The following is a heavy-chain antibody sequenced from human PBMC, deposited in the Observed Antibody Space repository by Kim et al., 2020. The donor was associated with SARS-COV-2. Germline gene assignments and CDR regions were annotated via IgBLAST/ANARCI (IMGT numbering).Heavy chain of an antibody. V-gene: IGHV4-34*01. CDR2: INHSGST. D-gene: IGHD3-9*01. J-gene: IGHJ4*02. Sequence: SETLSLTCAVCGGSFSGYYWSWIRQPPGKGLEWIGEINHSGSTNYNPSLKSRVTISVDTSKNQFSLKLSSVTAADTAVYYCARGLPPGILTGYSLPFDYWGQGTLVTVSS. CDR1: GGSFSGYY. CDR3: ARGLPPGILTGYSLPFDY.